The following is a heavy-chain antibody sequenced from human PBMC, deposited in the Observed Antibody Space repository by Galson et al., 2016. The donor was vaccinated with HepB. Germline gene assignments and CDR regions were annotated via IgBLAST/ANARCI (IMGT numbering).Heavy chain of an antibody. CDR1: GFSLSSYG. V-gene: IGHV3-64D*08. CDR2: ISSDGKSM. D-gene: IGHD3-16*01. Sequence: SLRLSCAASGFSLSSYGMSWVRQAPGKGLEFVAAISSDGKSMYSADSVKGRFSISRDNLKSILYLQMSSLRPEDTATYYCVKHDRGPADYWGQGTPVTVSS. CDR3: VKHDRGPADY. J-gene: IGHJ4*02.